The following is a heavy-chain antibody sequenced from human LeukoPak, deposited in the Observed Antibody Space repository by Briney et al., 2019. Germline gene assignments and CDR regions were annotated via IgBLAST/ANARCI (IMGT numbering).Heavy chain of an antibody. CDR1: GFTVSSNY. CDR2: IYSGGST. D-gene: IGHD2-15*01. V-gene: IGHV3-66*01. CDR3: ARDRFEYCSGGSCYWGFDY. J-gene: IGHJ4*02. Sequence: QPGGSLRLSCAASGFTVSSNYMSWVRQAPGKGLEWVSVIYSGGSTYYADSVKGRFTISRDNSKNTLYLQMNSLRAEDTAVYYCARDRFEYCSGGSCYWGFDYWGQGTLVTVSS.